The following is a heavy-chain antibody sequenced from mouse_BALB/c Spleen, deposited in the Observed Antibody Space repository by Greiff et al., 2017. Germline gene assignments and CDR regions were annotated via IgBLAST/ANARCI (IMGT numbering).Heavy chain of an antibody. V-gene: IGHV14-3*02. CDR1: GFNIKDTY. CDR3: ARSMDY. CDR2: FDPANGNT. J-gene: IGHJ4*01. Sequence: EVQLQQSGAELVKPGDSVKLSCTASGFNIKDTYMHWVKRRSEQGLVWIGRFDPANGNTKYDPKFQGKATITADTSSNPVYLQFSGLTSEDTAVYYCARSMDYWGQGTTVTVSS.